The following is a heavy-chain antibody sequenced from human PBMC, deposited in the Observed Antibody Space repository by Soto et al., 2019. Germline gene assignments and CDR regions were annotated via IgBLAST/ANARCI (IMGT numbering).Heavy chain of an antibody. J-gene: IGHJ4*02. CDR3: ANSRVSMVRGLIIIPNY. CDR1: GFPFTGYA. D-gene: IGHD3-10*01. V-gene: IGHV3-23*01. Sequence: GGSLRLSCASSGFPFTGYAMSWVRQAPGKGLEWVSAISGHGDATFYADSVKGRFTISRDNSKNTLYLHMNSLRAEDTALYYCANSRVSMVRGLIIIPNYWGQGTLVTVSS. CDR2: ISGHGDAT.